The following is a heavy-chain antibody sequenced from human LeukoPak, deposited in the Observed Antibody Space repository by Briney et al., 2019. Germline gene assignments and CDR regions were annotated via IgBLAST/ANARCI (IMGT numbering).Heavy chain of an antibody. Sequence: GGSLRLSCAASGFTFSSYAMSWVRQAPGKGLEWVSTISGSGGNTYYADSVKGRFTISRDNSKNTLYLQMNSLRAEDTAVYYCAKASEGGTYETSGYYFDYWGQGTLVTVSS. CDR2: ISGSGGNT. CDR1: GFTFSSYA. CDR3: AKASEGGTYETSGYYFDY. J-gene: IGHJ4*02. D-gene: IGHD3-22*01. V-gene: IGHV3-23*01.